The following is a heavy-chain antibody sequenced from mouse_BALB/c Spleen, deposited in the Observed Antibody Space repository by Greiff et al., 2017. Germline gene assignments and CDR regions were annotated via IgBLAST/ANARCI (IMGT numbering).Heavy chain of an antibody. D-gene: IGHD4-1*01. CDR2: ISSGSSTI. J-gene: IGHJ4*01. CDR3: ARYWDEAMDY. V-gene: IGHV5-17*02. CDR1: GFTFSSFG. Sequence: EVQGVESGGGLVQPGGSRKLSCAASGFTFSSFGMHWVRQAPEKGLEWVAYISSGSSTIYYADTVKGRFTISRDNPKNTLFLQMTSLRSEDTAMYYCARYWDEAMDYWGQGTSVTVSS.